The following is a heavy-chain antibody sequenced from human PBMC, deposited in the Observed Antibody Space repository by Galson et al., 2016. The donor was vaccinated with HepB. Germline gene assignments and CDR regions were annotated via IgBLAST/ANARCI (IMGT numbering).Heavy chain of an antibody. CDR3: ARDRGYCTGGNCYRFFDF. V-gene: IGHV3-48*01. Sequence: SLRLSCAASGFSFNIFSVSWVRQAPGKGLEWISYSDTTSTTTYYAESVRGRFTIFRDNAKRLVHLQLNSLRVDDTAVYYCARDRGYCTGGNCYRFFDFWGQGIMVTVSS. CDR1: GFSFNIFS. D-gene: IGHD2-15*01. J-gene: IGHJ3*01. CDR2: SDTTSTTT.